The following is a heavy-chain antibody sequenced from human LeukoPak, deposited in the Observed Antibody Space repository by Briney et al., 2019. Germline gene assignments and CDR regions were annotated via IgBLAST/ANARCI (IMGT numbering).Heavy chain of an antibody. CDR3: ARGRDYYDSSGSLYAY. CDR2: IYYSGST. D-gene: IGHD3-22*01. CDR1: GGSISSYY. J-gene: IGHJ4*02. Sequence: SETLSLTRTVSGGSISSYYWSWIRQPPGKGLEWIGYIYYSGSTNYNPSLKSRVTISVDTSKNQFSLKLSSVTAADTAVYYCARGRDYYDSSGSLYAYWGQGTLVTVSS. V-gene: IGHV4-59*01.